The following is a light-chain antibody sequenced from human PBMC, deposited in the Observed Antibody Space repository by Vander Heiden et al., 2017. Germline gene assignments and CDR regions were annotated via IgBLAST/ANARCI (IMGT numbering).Light chain of an antibody. J-gene: IGLJ1*01. CDR3: QAWDSRTVV. CDR1: TLGDKY. Sequence: SYELTQEPSVSVSPGQTARITCSGDTLGDKYVCWYQQRPGQSPMLVIYQDNKRPSGIPERFSGSNSGNTATLIISETQAMDEADYYCQAWDSRTVVFGTGTKLTVL. CDR2: QDN. V-gene: IGLV3-1*01.